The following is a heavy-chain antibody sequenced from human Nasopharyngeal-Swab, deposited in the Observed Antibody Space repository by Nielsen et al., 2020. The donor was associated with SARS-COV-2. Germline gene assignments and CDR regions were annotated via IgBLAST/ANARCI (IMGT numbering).Heavy chain of an antibody. CDR3: AKPYGAFLGGGFDS. J-gene: IGHJ4*02. CDR2: IYSRGST. CDR1: GCSILDTDYY. D-gene: IGHD3-16*01. V-gene: IGHV4-39*01. Sequence: SETLSLTCTVSGCSILDTDYYWAWIRQPPGKGLEWVGSIYSRGSTSHNPSLRSRVTISVDASKNQFSLMLNSLTAADTAMYYCAKPYGAFLGGGFDSWGKGTLVTVSS.